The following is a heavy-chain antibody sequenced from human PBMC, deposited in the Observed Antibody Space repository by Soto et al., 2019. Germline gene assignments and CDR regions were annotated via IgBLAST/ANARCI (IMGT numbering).Heavy chain of an antibody. V-gene: IGHV3-21*01. CDR2: ISSSSSYI. Sequence: GGSLRLSCAASGFTFSSYSMNWVRQAPGKGLEWVSSISSSSSYIYYADSVKGRFTISRDNAKNSLYLQMNSLRAEDTAVYYCARDKGDCSSTSCYGVVDAFDIWGQGTMVTVSS. J-gene: IGHJ3*02. CDR3: ARDKGDCSSTSCYGVVDAFDI. D-gene: IGHD2-2*01. CDR1: GFTFSSYS.